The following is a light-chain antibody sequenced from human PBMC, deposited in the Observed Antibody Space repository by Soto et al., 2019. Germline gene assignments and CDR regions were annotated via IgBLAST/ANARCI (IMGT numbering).Light chain of an antibody. CDR3: QQYYSTPFT. CDR1: QTVLYSSDNKNY. CDR2: RAS. J-gene: IGKJ3*01. V-gene: IGKV4-1*01. Sequence: DIVMTQSPDSLAVSLGERATINCRSSQTVLYSSDNKNYLAWYQQRPGQPPKLLIYRASNRQSGVPDRFSGSGSGTDFTLTISSLQAADVAVYYCQQYYSTPFTFGPGTKVDIK.